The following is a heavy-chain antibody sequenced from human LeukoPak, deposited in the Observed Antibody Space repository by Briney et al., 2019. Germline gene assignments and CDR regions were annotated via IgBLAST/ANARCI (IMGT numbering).Heavy chain of an antibody. CDR3: GISLTGTSDH. Sequence: GGSLRLSCAASGFTFTSYWMHWVRQGPGKGLVWVSRINSDGKSTTYADSVKGRFTISRDNTKNTLTLEMNRLRAEDTPVYYCGISLTGTSDHWGQGTLVTVSS. J-gene: IGHJ5*02. V-gene: IGHV3-74*01. CDR2: INSDGKST. D-gene: IGHD1-7*01. CDR1: GFTFTSYW.